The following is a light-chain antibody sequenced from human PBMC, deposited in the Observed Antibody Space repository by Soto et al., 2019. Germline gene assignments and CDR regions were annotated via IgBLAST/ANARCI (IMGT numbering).Light chain of an antibody. Sequence: EMVLTQSPATLSLSPGERATLSCRASQSISRYLAWNQQKPGQAPRLLIYDASNRATGIPARFSGSGSGTDFTLTISSLEPEDFAVYYCQQRSNWPWTFGQGTKVEIK. CDR3: QQRSNWPWT. CDR2: DAS. V-gene: IGKV3-11*01. CDR1: QSISRY. J-gene: IGKJ1*01.